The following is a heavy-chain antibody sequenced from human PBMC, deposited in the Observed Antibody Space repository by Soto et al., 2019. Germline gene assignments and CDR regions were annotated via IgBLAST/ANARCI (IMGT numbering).Heavy chain of an antibody. J-gene: IGHJ4*02. CDR2: IYYSGST. Sequence: PSETLSLTCAVYGGSFSGYYWSWIRQPPGKGLEWIGYIYYSGSTNYNPSLKSRVTISVDTSKNQFSLKLSSVTAADTAVYYCARDYYDSSGYPFDYWGQGTLVTVSS. D-gene: IGHD3-22*01. CDR3: ARDYYDSSGYPFDY. CDR1: GGSFSGYY. V-gene: IGHV4-59*01.